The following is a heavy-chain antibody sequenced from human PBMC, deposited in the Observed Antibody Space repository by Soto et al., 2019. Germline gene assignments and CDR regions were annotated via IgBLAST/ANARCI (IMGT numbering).Heavy chain of an antibody. J-gene: IGHJ5*02. CDR3: AREWEIAAAGNRNWFDP. D-gene: IGHD6-13*01. Sequence: QVQLVESGGGVVQPGKSLRLSCAASGFTFSSYGMHWVRQAPGKGLEWVAVIWYDGSTKYYADSVKGRFTISRDNSKNTLYRQMNSLRAEDTAVYYCAREWEIAAAGNRNWFDPWGQGTLVTVSS. CDR2: IWYDGSTK. CDR1: GFTFSSYG. V-gene: IGHV3-33*01.